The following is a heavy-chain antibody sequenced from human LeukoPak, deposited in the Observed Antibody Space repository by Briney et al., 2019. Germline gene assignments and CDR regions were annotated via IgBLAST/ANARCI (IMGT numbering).Heavy chain of an antibody. V-gene: IGHV3-23*01. J-gene: IGHJ5*02. D-gene: IGHD3-22*01. CDR1: GFTFNTYA. CDR3: VKGGSSGYRWSDP. Sequence: GGSLRLSCAASGFTFNTYAMTWVRQAPGKGLEWVSSISNSGGSTYYADSVKGRFTISRDNSKNTLYLQMNSLRAEDTAVYYCVKGGSSGYRWSDPWGQGTLVTVSS. CDR2: ISNSGGST.